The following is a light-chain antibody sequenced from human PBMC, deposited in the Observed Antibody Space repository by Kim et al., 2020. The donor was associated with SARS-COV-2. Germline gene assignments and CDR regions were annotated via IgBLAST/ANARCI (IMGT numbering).Light chain of an antibody. CDR1: SLRSYY. V-gene: IGLV3-19*01. CDR2: GRN. Sequence: SSELTQDPVVSVALGQSVKITCQGDSLRSYYANWYQQKPGQAPVLVVYGRNNRPAGIPDRFSVSYSGTTSSLTITGAQATYDSDYYCSSRDSTGNHVIFG. J-gene: IGLJ2*01. CDR3: SSRDSTGNHVI.